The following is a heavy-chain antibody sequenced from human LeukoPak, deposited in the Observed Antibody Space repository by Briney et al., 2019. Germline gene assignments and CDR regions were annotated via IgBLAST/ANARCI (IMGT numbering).Heavy chain of an antibody. CDR2: ITSDGTDT. D-gene: IGHD3-22*01. Sequence: GGSLRLSCEASGFTLSNSWMHWVRQTPAKGLVWVSRITSDGTDTKYADSVKGRFTIPRDNAKNTLCLQMNSLRVEDTALYYCARERFHYDVWGQGTLVTVSS. V-gene: IGHV3-74*01. J-gene: IGHJ4*02. CDR3: ARERFHYDV. CDR1: GFTLSNSW.